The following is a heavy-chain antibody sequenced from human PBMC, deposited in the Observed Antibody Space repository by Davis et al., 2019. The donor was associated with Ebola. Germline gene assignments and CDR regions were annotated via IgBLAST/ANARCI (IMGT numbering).Heavy chain of an antibody. J-gene: IGHJ4*02. CDR3: ARDHPSSGWHY. V-gene: IGHV3-11*04. D-gene: IGHD6-19*01. CDR2: ISSSGSTI. CDR1: GFTFSDYY. Sequence: GESLKISCAASGFTFSDYYMSWIRQAPGKGLEWVSYISSSGSTIYYADSVKGRFTISRDNAKNTLYLQMNSLRAEDTAVYYCARDHPSSGWHYWGQGTLVTVSS.